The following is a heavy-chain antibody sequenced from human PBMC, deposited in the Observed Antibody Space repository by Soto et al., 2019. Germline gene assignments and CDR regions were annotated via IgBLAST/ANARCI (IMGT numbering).Heavy chain of an antibody. J-gene: IGHJ5*01. CDR1: GFTFEDYT. CDR3: VKDGSQKDGDGNWLDS. Sequence: EVQLVESRGDVVQPGWSQRLSCTASGFTFEDYTIHLVRQAPGKGLEWVSLISWDGGSTYFADSVKGRFTISRDNSKNSLYLQMNSLKTEDTAFYYCVKDGSQKDGDGNWLDSWGQGTLVTVSS. CDR2: ISWDGGST. D-gene: IGHD7-27*01. V-gene: IGHV3-43*01.